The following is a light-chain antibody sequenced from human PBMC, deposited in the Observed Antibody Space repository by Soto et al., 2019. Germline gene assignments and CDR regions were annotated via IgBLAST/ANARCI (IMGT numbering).Light chain of an antibody. CDR3: QQYGSSLRT. Sequence: EIVLTQSPGTLSLSPGERATLSCRASQSVGGNYLAWYQQKPGQAPRLLVYAASTRATGIPDRFSGSGSGTDFSLTISRLEPEDFGVYYCQQYGSSLRTFGQGTKLEIK. V-gene: IGKV3-20*01. CDR1: QSVGGNY. J-gene: IGKJ2*01. CDR2: AAS.